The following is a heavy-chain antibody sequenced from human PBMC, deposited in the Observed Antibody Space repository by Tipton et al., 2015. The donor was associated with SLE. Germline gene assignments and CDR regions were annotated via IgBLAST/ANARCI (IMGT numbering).Heavy chain of an antibody. CDR1: GFTFSSYF. Sequence: SLRLSCAASGFTFSSYFMNWVRQAPGKGLEWVSYISSSSSYIYYADSVKGRFTISRDNAKNSLYLQMNSLRAEDTAVYYCARDATTVVTPDYFDYWGQGTRVTVSS. J-gene: IGHJ4*02. CDR2: ISSSSSYI. D-gene: IGHD4-23*01. CDR3: ARDATTVVTPDYFDY. V-gene: IGHV3-21*01.